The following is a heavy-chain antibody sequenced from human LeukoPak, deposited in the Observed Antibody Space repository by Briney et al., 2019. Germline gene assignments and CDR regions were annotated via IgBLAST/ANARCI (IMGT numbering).Heavy chain of an antibody. V-gene: IGHV3-9*01. D-gene: IGHD1-26*01. CDR1: GFTFDDYA. J-gene: IGHJ4*02. CDR2: ISWNSGSI. Sequence: PGRSLRLSCAASGFTFDDYAMHWVRQAPGKGLEWVSGISWNSGSIGYADSVKGRFTISRDNAKNSLYLQMNSLRAEDTALYYCAEASTPSGSYHIDYWGQGTLVTVSS. CDR3: AEASTPSGSYHIDY.